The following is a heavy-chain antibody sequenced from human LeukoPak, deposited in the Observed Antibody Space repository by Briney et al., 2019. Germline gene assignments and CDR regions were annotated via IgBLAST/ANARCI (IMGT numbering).Heavy chain of an antibody. Sequence: GGSLGLSCAASGFTFSSYSMYWVRQAPGKGLEWVAVISYDGSNKYYADSVKGRFTISRDNSKNTLYLQMNSLRAEDTAVYYCAKDRGVTVAYYFDYWGQGTLVTVSS. D-gene: IGHD3-10*01. CDR3: AKDRGVTVAYYFDY. CDR1: GFTFSSYS. V-gene: IGHV3-30-3*01. CDR2: ISYDGSNK. J-gene: IGHJ4*02.